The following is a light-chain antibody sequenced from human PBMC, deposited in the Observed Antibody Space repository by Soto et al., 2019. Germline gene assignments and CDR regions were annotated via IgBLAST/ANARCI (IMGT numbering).Light chain of an antibody. CDR2: DAS. Sequence: DIVLTQSPATLSLSPGERATLSCRASQSVSSSYLAWYQQTPGQAPRLLIYDASTRATGVPARFSGSGSGTEFTLTISSLQSEDFAVYYCQQYNKWPLTFGGGTKVDIK. CDR3: QQYNKWPLT. CDR1: QSVSSSY. V-gene: IGKV3-15*01. J-gene: IGKJ4*01.